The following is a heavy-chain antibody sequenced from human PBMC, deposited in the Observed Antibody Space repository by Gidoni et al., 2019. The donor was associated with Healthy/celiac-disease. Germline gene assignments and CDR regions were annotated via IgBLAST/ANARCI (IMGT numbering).Heavy chain of an antibody. CDR3: ARGRGVVPAAAYSSSARLDY. D-gene: IGHD2-2*01. Sequence: QVQLQQWGAGLLKPSETLSLTCAVYGGSFRGYYWGWIRQPPGKGLEWIGEINHSGSTNYNPSLKSRGTISVDTSKNQFSLKLSSVTAADTAVYYCARGRGVVPAAAYSSSARLDYWGQGTLVTVSS. CDR1: GGSFRGYY. CDR2: INHSGST. J-gene: IGHJ4*02. V-gene: IGHV4-34*01.